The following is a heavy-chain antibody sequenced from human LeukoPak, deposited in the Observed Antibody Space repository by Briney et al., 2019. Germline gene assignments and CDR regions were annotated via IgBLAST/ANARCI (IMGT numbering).Heavy chain of an antibody. CDR1: GFTFSSYS. Sequence: GSLRLSCAASGFTFSSYSMNWVRQAPGKGLEWVSSISSSSSYIYYADSVKGRFTISRDNAKNSLYLQMNSLRAEDTAVYYCARCDYVWGSYRLFDGMDVWGQGTTVTVSS. CDR3: ARCDYVWGSYRLFDGMDV. D-gene: IGHD3-16*02. J-gene: IGHJ6*02. CDR2: ISSSSSYI. V-gene: IGHV3-21*04.